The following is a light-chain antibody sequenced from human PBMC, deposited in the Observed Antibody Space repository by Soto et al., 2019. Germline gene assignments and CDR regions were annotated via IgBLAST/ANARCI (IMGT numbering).Light chain of an antibody. Sequence: VLTHSPATLSLSPCEIATLSCRASQSIHTSLAWYQQKPGQPPRLVVYDSTLRANGVPDRFGGSSSGTEFTLTINNLEPEDFAVYYCQQRNVWPPITFGQGTRLEIK. CDR1: QSIHTS. CDR2: DST. V-gene: IGKV3-11*01. J-gene: IGKJ5*01. CDR3: QQRNVWPPIT.